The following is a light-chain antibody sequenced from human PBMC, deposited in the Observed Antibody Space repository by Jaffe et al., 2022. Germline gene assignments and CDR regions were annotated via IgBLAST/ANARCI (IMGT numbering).Light chain of an antibody. CDR3: QQYNTYSPFT. Sequence: DIQMTQSPSTLSASIGDRVTITCRASQYISNLLAWFQQKPGKAPKPLIYRGSFLESGVPSRFTGSGSGTEFTLTISSLQPDDIATYYCQQYNTYSPFTFGPGTKVDIK. CDR2: RGS. J-gene: IGKJ3*01. CDR1: QYISNL. V-gene: IGKV1-5*03.